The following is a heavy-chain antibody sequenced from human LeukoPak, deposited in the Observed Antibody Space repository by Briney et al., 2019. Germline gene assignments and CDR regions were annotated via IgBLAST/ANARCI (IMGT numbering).Heavy chain of an antibody. Sequence: ASVKVSCKVSGYTLTELSMHWVRQAPGKGLEWTGGFDPEDGETIYAQKFQGRVTMTEDTSTDTAYMELSSLRSEDTAVYYCAKGSGVMVRGAAFDYWGQGTLVTVSS. CDR2: FDPEDGET. J-gene: IGHJ4*02. CDR1: GYTLTELS. V-gene: IGHV1-24*01. CDR3: AKGSGVMVRGAAFDY. D-gene: IGHD3-10*01.